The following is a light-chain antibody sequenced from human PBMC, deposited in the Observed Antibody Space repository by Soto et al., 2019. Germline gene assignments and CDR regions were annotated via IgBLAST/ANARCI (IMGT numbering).Light chain of an antibody. Sequence: QSALTQPPSASGSPGQSVTTSCTGTTGDVGGNNYVSWYQQHPGKAPKLLLYEVIKRPSGVPDRFSGSKSGNTASLTVSGLQAEDEADYYCSSYAGSNNLGVFGGGTKLTVL. CDR2: EVI. CDR1: TGDVGGNNY. CDR3: SSYAGSNNLGV. V-gene: IGLV2-8*01. J-gene: IGLJ2*01.